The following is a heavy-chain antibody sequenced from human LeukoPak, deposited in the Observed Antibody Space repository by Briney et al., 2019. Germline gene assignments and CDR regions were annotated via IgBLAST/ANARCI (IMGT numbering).Heavy chain of an antibody. J-gene: IGHJ5*02. V-gene: IGHV4-59*01. Sequence: KPSETLSLTCTVSGGSISSYYWSWIRQPPGKGLEWIGYIYYSGSTNYNPSPKSRVTISVDTSKNQFSLKLSSVTAADTAVYYCARFDYRINWFDPWGQGTLVTVSS. CDR3: ARFDYRINWFDP. CDR2: IYYSGST. D-gene: IGHD4-11*01. CDR1: GGSISSYY.